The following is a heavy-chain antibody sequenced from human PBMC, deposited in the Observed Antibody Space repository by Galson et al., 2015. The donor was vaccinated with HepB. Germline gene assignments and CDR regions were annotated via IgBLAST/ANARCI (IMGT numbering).Heavy chain of an antibody. Sequence: SLRLSCAASGFALSSHAMHWVRQAPGKGLEWVAAISYEESIQKYADSVKGRFTVSRDNSKNTLYLQMNSLRAEDTAVYYCAREILGYCSGDDCYSGDYWGQGSL. CDR3: AREILGYCSGDDCYSGDY. D-gene: IGHD2-15*01. V-gene: IGHV3-30*04. CDR2: ISYEESIQ. J-gene: IGHJ4*02. CDR1: GFALSSHA.